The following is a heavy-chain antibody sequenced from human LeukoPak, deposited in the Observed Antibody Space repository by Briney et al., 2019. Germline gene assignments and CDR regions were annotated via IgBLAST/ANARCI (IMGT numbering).Heavy chain of an antibody. D-gene: IGHD3-22*01. CDR3: ARDLYYYDSSGPGHGYYFDY. CDR1: GYTFTSYD. CDR2: MNPNNGNT. Sequence: ASVKVSCKTSGYTFTSYDINWVRQATGQGLEWMGWMNPNNGNTDYAQKLQGRVTMTTDTSTSTAYMELRSLRSDDTAVYYCARDLYYYDSSGPGHGYYFDYWGQGTLVTVSS. J-gene: IGHJ4*02. V-gene: IGHV1-18*01.